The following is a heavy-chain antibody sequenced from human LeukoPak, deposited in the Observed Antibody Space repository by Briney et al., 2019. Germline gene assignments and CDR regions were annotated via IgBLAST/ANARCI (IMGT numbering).Heavy chain of an antibody. Sequence: SETLSLTCTVSGDSMSDYFWTWIRQPPGKGLEWIGYAADSGSTNYNPSLKSRVTISVDTSKNQFSLKLSSVTVADTAVYYCARGVGATSDAFGYWGQGTLVTVSS. V-gene: IGHV4-59*01. J-gene: IGHJ4*02. CDR2: AADSGST. D-gene: IGHD1-26*01. CDR1: GDSMSDYF. CDR3: ARGVGATSDAFGY.